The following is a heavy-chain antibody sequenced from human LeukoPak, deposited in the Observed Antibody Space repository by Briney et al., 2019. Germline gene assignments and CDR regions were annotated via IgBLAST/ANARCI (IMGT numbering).Heavy chain of an antibody. CDR3: ARGPSGSDY. CDR1: GTPLTGNN. J-gene: IGHJ4*02. CDR2: INPSSGGT. Sequence: ASVKVSGRVFGTPLTGNNLHGLGKPPEQGLERMGRINPSSGGTNYAQKFQGRVTMTRDTSINTAYLDLSSLRSDDTAVYYCARGPSGSDYWGQGTLVIVSS. D-gene: IGHD3-10*01. V-gene: IGHV1-2*06.